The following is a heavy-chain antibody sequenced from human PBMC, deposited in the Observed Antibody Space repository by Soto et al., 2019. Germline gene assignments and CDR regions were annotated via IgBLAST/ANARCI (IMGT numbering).Heavy chain of an antibody. D-gene: IGHD2-21*02. CDR1: GFIFSNYV. CDR2: ISYDGNSK. CDR3: ARSYCGDDCALDH. Sequence: PGGSLRLSCAASGFIFSNYVMHWVRQAPGKGLEWVAVISYDGNSKHYADSVKGRLTISRDNSKSTLYVQMNSLRAEDTAVYYCARSYCGDDCALDHWGQGTLVTVSS. J-gene: IGHJ4*02. V-gene: IGHV3-30-3*01.